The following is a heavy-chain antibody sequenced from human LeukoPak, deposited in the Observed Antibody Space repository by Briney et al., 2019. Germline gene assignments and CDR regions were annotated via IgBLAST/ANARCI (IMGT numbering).Heavy chain of an antibody. CDR3: ARAGGLGSGSYYKVAVDPFDY. CDR2: IYYSGST. J-gene: IGHJ4*02. Sequence: SSQTLSLTCTVSGGSISSGDYYWSWIRQPPGKGLEWIGYIYYSGSTNYNPSLKSRVTISVDTSKNQFSLKLSSVTAADTAVYYCARAGGLGSGSYYKVAVDPFDYWGQGTLVTVSS. CDR1: GGSISSGDYY. D-gene: IGHD3-10*01. V-gene: IGHV4-30-4*08.